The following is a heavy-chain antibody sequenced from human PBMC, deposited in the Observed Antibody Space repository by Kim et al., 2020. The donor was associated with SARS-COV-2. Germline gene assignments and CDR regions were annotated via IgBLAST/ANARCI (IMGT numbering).Heavy chain of an antibody. D-gene: IGHD3-10*01. CDR3: ARHLRGHGVRRRGGSYYFDY. CDR2: INPSGGST. J-gene: IGHJ4*02. V-gene: IGHV1-46*01. CDR1: GYTFTSYY. Sequence: ASVKVSCKASGYTFTSYYMHWVRQAPGQGLEWMGIINPSGGSTSYAQKFQGRVTMTRDTSTSTVYMELSSLRSEDTAVYYCARHLRGHGVRRRGGSYYFDYWGQGTLVTVSS.